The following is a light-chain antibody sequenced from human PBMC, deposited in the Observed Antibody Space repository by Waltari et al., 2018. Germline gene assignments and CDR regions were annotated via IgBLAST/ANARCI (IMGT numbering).Light chain of an antibody. CDR1: QSRSDY. V-gene: IGKV1-39*01. CDR3: QQSYS. Sequence: DIQMTQSPSSLSASVGDRVTITCRASQSRSDYLNWYQQKPGKAPKLLIYAASTLQSGVPSRFSGSGSETDFALTISSLQPEDFATYYCQQSYSFGQGTRLEIK. CDR2: AAS. J-gene: IGKJ5*01.